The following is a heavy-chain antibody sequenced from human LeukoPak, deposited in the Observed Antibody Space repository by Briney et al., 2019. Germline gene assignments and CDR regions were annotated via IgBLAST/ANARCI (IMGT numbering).Heavy chain of an antibody. D-gene: IGHD3-10*01. Sequence: GASVKVPCKASGYTFTSYDINWVRQATGQGLEWMGWMNPNSGNTGYAQKFQGRVTMTRNTSISIAYMELSSLRSEDTAVYYCARGLGELLGDYYFDYWGQGTLVTVSS. CDR3: ARGLGELLGDYYFDY. CDR2: MNPNSGNT. CDR1: GYTFTSYD. J-gene: IGHJ4*02. V-gene: IGHV1-8*01.